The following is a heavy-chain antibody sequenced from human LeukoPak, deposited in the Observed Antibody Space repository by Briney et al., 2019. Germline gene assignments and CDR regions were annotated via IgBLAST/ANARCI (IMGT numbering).Heavy chain of an antibody. CDR3: ARGDGYNFFDY. J-gene: IGHJ4*02. Sequence: DPGGSLRLSCAVSGFSVTNNYMSWVSQAPGKGLEWVSVFYVGGATYYADSVKGRFTISRDNSEDTLYLQMKSLRAEDTDVYYCARGDGYNFFDYWGQGTLVTVPS. CDR2: FYVGGAT. V-gene: IGHV3-53*01. D-gene: IGHD5-24*01. CDR1: GFSVTNNY.